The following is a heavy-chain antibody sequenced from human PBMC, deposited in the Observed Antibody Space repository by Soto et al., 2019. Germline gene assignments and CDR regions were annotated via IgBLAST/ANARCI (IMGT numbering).Heavy chain of an antibody. V-gene: IGHV1-46*01. CDR3: AGDRIFGVVPDYYYYGMDV. CDR1: GYTFTSYY. D-gene: IGHD3-3*01. Sequence: ASVKVSCKASGYTFTSYYMHWVRQAPGQGLEWMGIINPSGGSTSYAQKFQGRVTMTRDTSTSTVYMELSSLRSEDTAVYYCAGDRIFGVVPDYYYYGMDVWGQGTTVTVSS. J-gene: IGHJ6*02. CDR2: INPSGGST.